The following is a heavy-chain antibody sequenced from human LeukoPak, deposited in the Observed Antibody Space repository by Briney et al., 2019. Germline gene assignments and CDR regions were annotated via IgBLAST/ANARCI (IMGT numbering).Heavy chain of an antibody. CDR2: ISGSGTT. CDR1: GGSIRSDY. Sequence: SETLSLTCTVSGGSIRSDYWSWVRQPAGKGLEWSGRISGSGTTNYNPSLKSRVTVSVDTSKNQFSLKLNSVTAADTAVYYCARDRGSGWYENWGQGTPVTVSS. V-gene: IGHV4-4*07. J-gene: IGHJ4*02. CDR3: ARDRGSGWYEN. D-gene: IGHD6-19*01.